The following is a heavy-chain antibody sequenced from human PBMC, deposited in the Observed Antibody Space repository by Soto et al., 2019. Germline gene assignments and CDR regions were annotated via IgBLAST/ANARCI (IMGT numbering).Heavy chain of an antibody. CDR3: AKDRAVVVPVSTSYFHYDGLDV. V-gene: IGHV3-9*01. J-gene: IGHJ6*02. Sequence: GGSLRLSCAASGFTLDDYTMHWVRQAPGKGLEWVSGVGWNGGDIVYADSVKGRFTVSRDNTKNSLYLEVNSLRAEDTAIYYCAKDRAVVVPVSTSYFHYDGLDVWGQGTTVTVSS. CDR1: GFTLDDYT. D-gene: IGHD2-2*01. CDR2: VGWNGGDI.